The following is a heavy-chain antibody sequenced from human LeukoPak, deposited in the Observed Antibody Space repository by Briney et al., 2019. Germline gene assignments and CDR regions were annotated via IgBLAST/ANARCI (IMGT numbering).Heavy chain of an antibody. V-gene: IGHV3-49*04. CDR2: IRSKAYGGTT. CDR1: GFTFGDYA. J-gene: IGHJ4*02. D-gene: IGHD6-13*01. Sequence: SGGSLRLSWTASGFTFGDYAMSWVRQAPGKGLEWVGFIRSKAYGGTTEYAASVKGRFTISRDDSKSIAYLQMNSLKTEDTAVYYCTTDLWWFGSSWYPAYWGQGTLVTVSS. CDR3: TTDLWWFGSSWYPAY.